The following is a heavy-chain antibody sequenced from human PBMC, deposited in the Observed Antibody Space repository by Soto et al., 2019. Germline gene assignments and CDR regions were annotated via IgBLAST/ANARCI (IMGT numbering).Heavy chain of an antibody. CDR1: GFTFSSYA. J-gene: IGHJ4*02. CDR2: ISGGGGST. CDR3: AKVAYATTVTTHFDY. Sequence: EVQLLESGGGLVQPGGSLRLSCAASGFTFSSYAMSWVRQAPGKGLEWVSAISGGGGSTYYADSVKGRFTISRDNSKNTLYLQMDSLRAEDTAVYYCAKVAYATTVTTHFDYWGPGTLVTVSS. V-gene: IGHV3-23*01. D-gene: IGHD4-17*01.